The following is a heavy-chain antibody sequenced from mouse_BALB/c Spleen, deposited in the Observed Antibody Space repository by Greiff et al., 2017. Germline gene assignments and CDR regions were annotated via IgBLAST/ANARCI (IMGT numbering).Heavy chain of an antibody. CDR3: ARWGDCERAY. CDR1: GYAFSSYW. J-gene: IGHJ3*01. CDR2: IYPGDGDT. Sequence: LVESGAELVRPGSSVKISCKASGYAFSSYWMNWVKQRPGQGLEWIGQIYPGDGDTNYNGKFKGKATLTADKSSSTAYMQHSSLTAEDSAVYFCARWGDCERAYWGQGTLVTVSA. V-gene: IGHV1-80*01.